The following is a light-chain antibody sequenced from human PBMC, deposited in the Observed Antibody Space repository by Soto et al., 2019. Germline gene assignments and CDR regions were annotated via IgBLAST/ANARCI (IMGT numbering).Light chain of an antibody. V-gene: IGKV4-1*01. CDR1: QSVLYSSNTKNY. Sequence: DIVMTQSPHSLAVSLGERATINCKSSQSVLYSSNTKNYLAWYQQKPGQPPKLLIYWASTRESGVPDRFSGSGSGTDFTLTISSLQAEDVAVYYSQQYYSTPLTFGGGTKVEIK. J-gene: IGKJ4*01. CDR3: QQYYSTPLT. CDR2: WAS.